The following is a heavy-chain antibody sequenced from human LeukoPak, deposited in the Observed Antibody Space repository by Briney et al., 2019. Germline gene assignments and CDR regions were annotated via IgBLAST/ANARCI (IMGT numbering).Heavy chain of an antibody. D-gene: IGHD5-18*01. Sequence: ASVKVSCKASGYTFTGYYMHWVRQAPGQGLEWMGWINLNSGGTNYAQKFQGRVTMTRDTSISTAYMELSRLRSDDTAVYYCARDPDMSSYGLVNWFDPWGQGTLVTVSS. CDR1: GYTFTGYY. CDR2: INLNSGGT. V-gene: IGHV1-2*02. CDR3: ARDPDMSSYGLVNWFDP. J-gene: IGHJ5*02.